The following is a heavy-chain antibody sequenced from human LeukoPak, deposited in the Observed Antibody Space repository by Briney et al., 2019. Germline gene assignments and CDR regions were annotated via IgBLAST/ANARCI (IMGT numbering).Heavy chain of an antibody. D-gene: IGHD6-19*01. J-gene: IGHJ4*02. Sequence: QTGGSLRLSCAASGFTFSSYATPWVRQAPGKGLEWVAVISYDGSNKYYADSVKGRFTISRDNSKNTLYLQMNSLRAEDTAVYYCARDNHSSGSADFDYWGQGTLVTVSS. V-gene: IGHV3-30-3*01. CDR2: ISYDGSNK. CDR1: GFTFSSYA. CDR3: ARDNHSSGSADFDY.